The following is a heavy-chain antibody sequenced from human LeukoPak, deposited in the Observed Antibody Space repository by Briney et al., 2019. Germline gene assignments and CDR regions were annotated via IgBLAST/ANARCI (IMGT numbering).Heavy chain of an antibody. CDR2: IYYSGST. D-gene: IGHD6-19*01. CDR3: VRRDNTGWNYFDY. Sequence: SETLSLTCTVSGGSINSHYWSWIWQRPGKGLEWIGDIYYSGSTKYNPSLKSRVTISVYTSKNHLSLKLTSVLAADTAIYYCVRRDNTGWNYFDYWGQGILVTVSS. V-gene: IGHV4-59*08. CDR1: GGSINSHY. J-gene: IGHJ4*02.